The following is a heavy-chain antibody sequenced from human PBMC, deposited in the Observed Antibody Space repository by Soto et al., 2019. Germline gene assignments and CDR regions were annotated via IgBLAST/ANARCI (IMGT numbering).Heavy chain of an antibody. J-gene: IGHJ5*02. CDR2: INHSGST. D-gene: IGHD4-4*01. V-gene: IGHV4-34*01. Sequence: SETLSLTCAVYGGSFSGYYWSWIRQPPGKGLEWIGEINHSGSTNYNPSLKSRVTTSVDTSKNQFSLKLSSVTAADTAVYYCARGASDHDYSNYVLNWFDPWGQGTLVTVSS. CDR3: ARGASDHDYSNYVLNWFDP. CDR1: GGSFSGYY.